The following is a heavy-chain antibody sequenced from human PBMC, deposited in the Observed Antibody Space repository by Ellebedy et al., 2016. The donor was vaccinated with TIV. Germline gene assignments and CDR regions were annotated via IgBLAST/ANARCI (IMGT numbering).Heavy chain of an antibody. D-gene: IGHD3-10*01. CDR2: IKTDGYEK. V-gene: IGHV3-7*03. CDR1: GFTFRSYW. CDR3: ARGLWSTSGSSPLDF. J-gene: IGHJ4*02. Sequence: GESLKISCAASGFTFRSYWMTWVRQAAGKGLEWVANIKTDGYEKFYVDSVKGRFTVFRDNAESSLSLQMENLRTEDTAVYYCARGLWSTSGSSPLDFWGRGTLVTVSS.